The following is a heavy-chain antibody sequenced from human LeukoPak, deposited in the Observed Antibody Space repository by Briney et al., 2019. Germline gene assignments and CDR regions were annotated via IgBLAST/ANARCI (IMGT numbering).Heavy chain of an antibody. CDR1: GFXXSXYG. Sequence: GGSLRLSCAASGFXXSXYGIHXVXXXXXXXXEXVAAIQHDGSKKYYGDSVKGRFTISRDNSKNTVYLQTNSLRAEDTAVYYCGRDNCGSPTCLDYWGQGTLVSVSS. D-gene: IGHD2-2*01. CDR3: GRDNCGSPTCLDY. V-gene: IGHV3-33*05. CDR2: IQHDGSKK. J-gene: IGHJ4*02.